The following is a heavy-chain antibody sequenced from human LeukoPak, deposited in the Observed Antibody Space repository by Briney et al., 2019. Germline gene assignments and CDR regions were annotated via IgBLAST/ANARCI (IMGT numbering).Heavy chain of an antibody. CDR3: ARGGMTTVTTDRFGIDY. J-gene: IGHJ4*02. Sequence: ASVKVSCKASGYTFTIYDINWVRQATGQGLEWMGWINPNSGGTNYAQKFQGRVTMTRDTSISTAYLELSRLRSDDTAVYYCARGGMTTVTTDRFGIDYWGQGTLVTVSS. CDR1: GYTFTIYD. CDR2: INPNSGGT. V-gene: IGHV1-2*02. D-gene: IGHD4-17*01.